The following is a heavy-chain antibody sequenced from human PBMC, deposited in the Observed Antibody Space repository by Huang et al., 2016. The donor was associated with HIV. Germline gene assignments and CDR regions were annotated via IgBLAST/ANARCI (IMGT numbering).Heavy chain of an antibody. CDR1: GYIFSNYD. CDR2: LNPVSGKT. D-gene: IGHD6-19*01. J-gene: IGHJ4*02. CDR3: ARLTSGWYQDY. Sequence: QVQLVQSGPAVKKPGASVKVSCQTSGYIFSNYDINWVRQAPGQGLQWMGWLNPVSGKTAYCQNFQGRLTLTRSTATGAAYMVLNSLTSQDTAVYYCARLTSGWYQDYWGQGTLVTVSS. V-gene: IGHV1-8*01.